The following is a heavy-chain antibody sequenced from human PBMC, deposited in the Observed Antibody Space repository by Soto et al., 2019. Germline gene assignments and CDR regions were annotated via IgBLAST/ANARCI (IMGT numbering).Heavy chain of an antibody. CDR2: ISGSGGST. V-gene: IGHV3-23*01. Sequence: EVQLLESGGGLVQPGGSLRLSCAASGFTFSSYAMSWVRQAPGKGLEWVSAISGSGGSTYYADSVKCRFTISRDNSKNTLYPQMNSLRAEDTAVYYCALDYYDSSGYYPYAFDIWGQGTMVTVSS. J-gene: IGHJ3*02. CDR3: ALDYYDSSGYYPYAFDI. D-gene: IGHD3-22*01. CDR1: GFTFSSYA.